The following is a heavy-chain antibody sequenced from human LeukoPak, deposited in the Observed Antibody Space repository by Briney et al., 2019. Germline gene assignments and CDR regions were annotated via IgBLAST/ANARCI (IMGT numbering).Heavy chain of an antibody. CDR2: IYFSGST. CDR1: GGSISSYY. Sequence: SETLSLTCTVSGGSISSYYWCWIWQPPRKGLERKWFIYFSGSTNYNPSLKSRFTISVDTSKNQFSMKLSSVTAADTAVYYTARYYCDSSGYYTAVRCWFDPWGQGTLVTVSS. J-gene: IGHJ5*02. V-gene: IGHV4-59*01. CDR3: ARYYCDSSGYYTAVRCWFDP. D-gene: IGHD3-22*01.